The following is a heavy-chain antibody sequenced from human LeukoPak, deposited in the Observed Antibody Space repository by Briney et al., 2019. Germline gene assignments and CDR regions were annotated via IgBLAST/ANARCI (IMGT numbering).Heavy chain of an antibody. CDR3: ARANHYYFDS. V-gene: IGHV3-33*01. CDR1: GFXFSNYG. J-gene: IGHJ4*02. CDR2: MWSDGNNK. D-gene: IGHD1-14*01. Sequence: GGSLRLSCVASGFXFSNYGINWVRQAPGRGLQWVAIMWSDGNNKYSSDSLKGRFTISRDDSKNTLYLHMTSLEIEDTAVYYCARANHYYFDSWGQGTLVTVSS.